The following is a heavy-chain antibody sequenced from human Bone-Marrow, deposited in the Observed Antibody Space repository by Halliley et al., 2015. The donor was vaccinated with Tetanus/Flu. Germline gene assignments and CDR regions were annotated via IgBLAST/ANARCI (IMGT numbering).Heavy chain of an antibody. D-gene: IGHD2-8*01. V-gene: IGHV4-39*01. J-gene: IGHJ6*02. CDR3: AKMEGASGQAFNGRRGILDV. CDR1: GGSIYSNSFY. Sequence: TLSLTCTVSGGSIYSNSFYWVWLRQSTGGRLQWIGTVFYSGTTSYNPSLMDRVSLSVGPSRNQFSLELRSVTAADSSVYFCAKMEGASGQAFNGRRGILDVWGQGTTVPVSS. CDR2: VFYSGTT.